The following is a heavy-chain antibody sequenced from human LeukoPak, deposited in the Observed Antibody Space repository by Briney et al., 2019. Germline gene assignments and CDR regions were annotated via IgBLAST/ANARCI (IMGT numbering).Heavy chain of an antibody. J-gene: IGHJ6*03. CDR2: INPSGGST. V-gene: IGHV1-46*01. Sequence: GAPVKVSCKASGYTFTSYYMHWVRQAPGQGLEWMGIINPSGGSTSYAQKFQGRDTMTRDTSTSTVYMELSSLRSEDTAVYYCAITMARGVIADYYYYMDVWAKGPRSPSP. CDR1: GYTFTSYY. CDR3: AITMARGVIADYYYYMDV. D-gene: IGHD3-10*01.